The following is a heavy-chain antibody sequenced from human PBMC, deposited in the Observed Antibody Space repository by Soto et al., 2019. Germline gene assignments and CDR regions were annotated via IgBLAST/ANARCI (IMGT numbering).Heavy chain of an antibody. V-gene: IGHV6-1*01. Sequence: PSQTLSLTCAISGDSVSSNSAAWNWIRQSPSRGLEWLGRTYYRSKWYNDYAVSVKSRITINPDTSKNQFSLQLNSVTPEDTAVYYCARDEYSSSSVASYFDYWGQGTLVTVSS. J-gene: IGHJ4*02. D-gene: IGHD6-6*01. CDR3: ARDEYSSSSVASYFDY. CDR1: GDSVSSNSAA. CDR2: TYYRSKWYN.